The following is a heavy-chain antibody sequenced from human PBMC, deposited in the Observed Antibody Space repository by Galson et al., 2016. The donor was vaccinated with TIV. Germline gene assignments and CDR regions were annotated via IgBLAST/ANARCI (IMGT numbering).Heavy chain of an antibody. CDR3: ASRYTTGSYYFDY. V-gene: IGHV1-69*13. Sequence: SVKVSCKASGGTFISYAITWVRQAPGQGLEWMGQIIPVFPTPNYAQKFQGRVTISADVSTSTTYMELTSLRSEDTAIDYCASRYTTGSYYFDYWGQGTLVTVSS. J-gene: IGHJ4*02. CDR1: GGTFISYA. CDR2: IIPVFPTP. D-gene: IGHD2-8*02.